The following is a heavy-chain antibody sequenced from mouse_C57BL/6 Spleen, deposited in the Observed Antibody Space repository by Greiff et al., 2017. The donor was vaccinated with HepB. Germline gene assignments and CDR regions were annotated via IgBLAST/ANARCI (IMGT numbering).Heavy chain of an antibody. Sequence: DVQLVESGAELVRPGASVKLSCTASGFNIKDDYMHWVKQRPEQGLEWIGWIDPENGDTEYASKFQGKATITADTSSNTAYLQLSSLTSQDTAVYYCTIYGSSFPWFAYWGQGTLVTVSA. V-gene: IGHV14-4*01. CDR1: GFNIKDDY. CDR2: IDPENGDT. D-gene: IGHD1-1*01. CDR3: TIYGSSFPWFAY. J-gene: IGHJ3*01.